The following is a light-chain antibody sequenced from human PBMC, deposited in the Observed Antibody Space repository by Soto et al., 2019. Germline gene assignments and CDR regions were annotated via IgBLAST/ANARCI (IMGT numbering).Light chain of an antibody. Sequence: EIVLTQSPGTLSLSPGERATLSCRTSQSVRSNYLAWYHQKPGQAPRLLIYGAANRATGIPDRFGGSESGTEFTLTISRLEPEDFAVYYCQQYGSSPYTFGQGTKLEIK. V-gene: IGKV3-20*01. J-gene: IGKJ2*01. CDR1: QSVRSNY. CDR3: QQYGSSPYT. CDR2: GAA.